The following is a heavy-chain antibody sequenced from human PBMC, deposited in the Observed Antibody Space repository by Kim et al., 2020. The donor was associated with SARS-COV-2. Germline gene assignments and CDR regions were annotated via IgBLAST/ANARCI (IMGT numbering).Heavy chain of an antibody. V-gene: IGHV4-59*01. CDR2: IYYSGST. CDR1: GGSISSYY. CDR3: ARSFLSFGGVIVFDY. D-gene: IGHD3-16*02. J-gene: IGHJ4*02. Sequence: SETLSLTCTVSGGSISSYYWSWIRQPPGKGLEWIGYIYYSGSTNYNPSLKSRVTISVDTSKNQFSLKLSSVTAADTAVYYCARSFLSFGGVIVFDYWGQGTLVTVSS.